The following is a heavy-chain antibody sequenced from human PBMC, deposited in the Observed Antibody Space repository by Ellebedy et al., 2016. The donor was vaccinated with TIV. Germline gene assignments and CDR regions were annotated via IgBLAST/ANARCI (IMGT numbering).Heavy chain of an antibody. CDR1: GFTFSGYW. CDR3: SFSRLVPY. CDR2: IKQDGSEK. V-gene: IGHV3-7*03. Sequence: GESLKISCAASGFTFSGYWMSWVRQAPGKGLEWVANIKQDGSEKYYVDSVKGRFTISRDNTKNSLYLQMNSLRAEDTAVYYCSFSRLVPYWGQGTLVTVSS. J-gene: IGHJ4*02. D-gene: IGHD6-19*01.